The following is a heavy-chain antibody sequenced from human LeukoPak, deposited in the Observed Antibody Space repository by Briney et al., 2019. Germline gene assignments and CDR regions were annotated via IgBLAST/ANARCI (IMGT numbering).Heavy chain of an antibody. CDR1: GYTFTNNY. V-gene: IGHV1-2*02. CDR2: INPNSGGT. D-gene: IGHD1-26*01. Sequence: ASVKVSCKASGYTFTNNYMHWVRQAPGQGLEWMGWINPNSGGTNYAQKFQGRVTMTRDTSISTAYMELSKLRSDDTAVYYCARRSVSGSPDAFDIWGQGTMVTVSS. J-gene: IGHJ3*02. CDR3: ARRSVSGSPDAFDI.